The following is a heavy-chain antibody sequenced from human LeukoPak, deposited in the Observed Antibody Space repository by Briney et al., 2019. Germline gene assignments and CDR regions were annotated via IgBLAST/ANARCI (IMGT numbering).Heavy chain of an antibody. CDR3: ARGRHDITMIGVVMTSVCYYLDV. CDR1: GGSFSVYH. J-gene: IGHJ6*03. Sequence: PSETLSLTCAVDGGSFSVYHWTWIRQSPGKGLEWIGDINPSGSTYYNPSLKSRLTISVDTSKNQFSLKLRSVTAADTAVYYCARGRHDITMIGVVMTSVCYYLDVWGKGTTVTGS. D-gene: IGHD3-22*01. V-gene: IGHV4-34*01. CDR2: INPSGST.